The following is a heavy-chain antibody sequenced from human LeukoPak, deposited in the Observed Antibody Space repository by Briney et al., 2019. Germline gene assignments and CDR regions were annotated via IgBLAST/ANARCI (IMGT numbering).Heavy chain of an antibody. J-gene: IGHJ5*02. CDR3: AKDGSSGSLLNWFDP. Sequence: GGSLRLSCAASGFTFSSYAMSWVRQAPGQGLEWVSAISGSGGSTYYADFVKGRFTISRDNSKNTLYLQMNSLRAEDTAVYYCAKDGSSGSLLNWFDPWGQGTLVTVSS. CDR2: ISGSGGST. CDR1: GFTFSSYA. D-gene: IGHD3-22*01. V-gene: IGHV3-23*01.